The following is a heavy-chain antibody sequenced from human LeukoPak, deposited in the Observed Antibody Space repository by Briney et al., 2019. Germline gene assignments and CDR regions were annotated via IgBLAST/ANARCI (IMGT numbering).Heavy chain of an antibody. CDR2: IYYTGNT. V-gene: IGHV4-59*01. CDR3: ASGAVVNALDK. D-gene: IGHD2-8*01. CDR1: GGSITTYY. J-gene: IGHJ4*02. Sequence: AETLPLLCAVSGGSITTYYVTGIRQPPGQALEWIGYIYYTGNTKYNPSLESRVTISIDMSKNDFPLKIYSVNAADKAVSFCASGAVVNALDKWGRGTLVTVSS.